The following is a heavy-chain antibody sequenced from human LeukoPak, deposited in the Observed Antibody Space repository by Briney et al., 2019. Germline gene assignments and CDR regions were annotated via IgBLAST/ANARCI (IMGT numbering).Heavy chain of an antibody. D-gene: IGHD3-22*01. CDR2: VSGSGGAT. CDR3: AKEGTYYVSSGYYTH. CDR1: GLTFSSFA. Sequence: PGGSLRLSCAASGLTFSSFAMRWVRQAPGKGLEWVSSVSGSGGATYYADSVKGRFTISRDNSKNTLFLQMSSLRVEDTAIYYCAKEGTYYVSSGYYTHWGQGTLVAVSS. V-gene: IGHV3-23*01. J-gene: IGHJ4*02.